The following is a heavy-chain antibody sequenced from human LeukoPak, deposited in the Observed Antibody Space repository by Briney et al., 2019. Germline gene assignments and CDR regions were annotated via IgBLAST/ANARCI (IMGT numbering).Heavy chain of an antibody. CDR2: MNAHSGNT. J-gene: IGHJ4*02. CDR1: GYTFTSYD. V-gene: IGHV1-8*01. CDR3: ARGPLAVDDY. Sequence: ASVKVSCKASGYTFTSYDINWVRQATGQGLEWMGWMNAHSGNTGYAQKFQGRVTMTRNTSISTAYMELSSLKSEDKAVYYCARGPLAVDDYWGKGALVTVSS. D-gene: IGHD6-19*01.